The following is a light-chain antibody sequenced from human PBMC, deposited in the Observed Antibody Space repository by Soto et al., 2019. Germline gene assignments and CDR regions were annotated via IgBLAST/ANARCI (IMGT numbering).Light chain of an antibody. V-gene: IGKV1-12*01. Sequence: DIQMTQSPSSVSASAGDRVTITCRASQGISTWLAWFQQKPGEAPRLLIYTASTLHSGVPSRFSGSGSGTDFTLTISTLQPEDFATYYCQQGNSFPLTFGGGTKVEIK. CDR3: QQGNSFPLT. CDR1: QGISTW. CDR2: TAS. J-gene: IGKJ4*01.